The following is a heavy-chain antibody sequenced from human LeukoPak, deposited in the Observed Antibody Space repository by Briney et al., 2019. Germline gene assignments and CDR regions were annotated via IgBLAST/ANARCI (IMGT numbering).Heavy chain of an antibody. D-gene: IGHD6-13*01. CDR3: ARVGGAAAGDGALDY. Sequence: PGGSLRLSCAASGFTFSSHLMHWVRQAPGKGLVWVSRISSDGTYTNYADSVRGRFTISRDNAKNTLYLQMNSLRAEDTAVYYCARVGGAAAGDGALDYWGQETLVTVSS. CDR2: ISSDGTYT. V-gene: IGHV3-74*01. CDR1: GFTFSSHL. J-gene: IGHJ4*02.